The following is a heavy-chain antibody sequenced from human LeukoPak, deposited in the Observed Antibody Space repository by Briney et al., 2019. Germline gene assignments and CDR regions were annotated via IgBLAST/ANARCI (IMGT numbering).Heavy chain of an antibody. CDR2: IYYSGST. CDR1: GGSISSSSYY. CDR3: ARDQEMRTYYYDSSGYYYFDY. Sequence: SETLSLTCTVSGGSISSSSYYWGWIRQPPGKGLEWIGSIYYSGSTYYNPSLKSRVTISVDTSKNQFSLKLSSVTAADTAVYYCARDQEMRTYYYDSSGYYYFDYWGQGTLVTVSS. V-gene: IGHV4-39*07. D-gene: IGHD3-22*01. J-gene: IGHJ4*02.